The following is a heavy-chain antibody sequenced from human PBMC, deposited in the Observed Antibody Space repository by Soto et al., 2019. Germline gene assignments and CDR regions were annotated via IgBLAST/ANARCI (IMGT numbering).Heavy chain of an antibody. Sequence: QVQLVQSGAEVKKPGSSVKVSCKASGGTFSSYTISWVRQAPGQGLEWMGRIIPILGIANYAQKFQGRVTITEDKSTSAAYMELSSMRSEDTAVYYCAGDVWSQENYYMDVWGKGTTVTVSS. D-gene: IGHD2-8*02. CDR3: AGDVWSQENYYMDV. J-gene: IGHJ6*03. CDR1: GGTFSSYT. CDR2: IIPILGIA. V-gene: IGHV1-69*02.